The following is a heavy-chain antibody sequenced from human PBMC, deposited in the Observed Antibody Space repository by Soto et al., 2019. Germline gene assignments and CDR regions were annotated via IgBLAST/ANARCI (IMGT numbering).Heavy chain of an antibody. CDR3: AAMAYSNWFDP. Sequence: GGSLRLSCAASGFTFSSYGMHWVRQAPGKGLEWVAVIWYDGGNKYYADSVKGRFTISRDNSKNTLYLQMNSLRAEDTAVYYCAAMAYSNWFDPWGQGTLVTVSS. J-gene: IGHJ5*02. CDR2: IWYDGGNK. V-gene: IGHV3-33*01. CDR1: GFTFSSYG. D-gene: IGHD5-18*01.